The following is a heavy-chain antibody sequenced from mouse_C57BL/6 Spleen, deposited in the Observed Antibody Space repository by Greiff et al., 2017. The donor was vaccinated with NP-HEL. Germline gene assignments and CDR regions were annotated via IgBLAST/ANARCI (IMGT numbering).Heavy chain of an antibody. V-gene: IGHV1-26*01. CDR1: GYTFTDYY. J-gene: IGHJ4*01. CDR3: AGQYYYAMDY. CDR2: INPNNGGT. Sequence: VQLKQSGPELVKPGASAKISCKASGYTFTDYYMNWVKQSHGKSLEWIGDINPNNGGTSYNQKFKGKATLTVDKSSSTAYMELRSLTSEDSAVYYCAGQYYYAMDYWGQGTSVTVSS.